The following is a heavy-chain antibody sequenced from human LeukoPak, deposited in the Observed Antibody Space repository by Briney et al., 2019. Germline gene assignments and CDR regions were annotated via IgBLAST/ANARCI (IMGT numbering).Heavy chain of an antibody. CDR2: TNSDGSST. D-gene: IGHD3-10*01. V-gene: IGHV3-74*01. J-gene: IGHJ4*02. CDR1: GFTFSSYW. CDR3: TTDRLGGILWFGELGLV. Sequence: GGSLRLSCAASGFTFSSYWMHWVRQAPGKGLVWVSRTNSDGSSTSYADSVKGRFTISRDNAKNTLYLQMNSLRAEDTAVYYCTTDRLGGILWFGELGLVGGQGTLVTVSS.